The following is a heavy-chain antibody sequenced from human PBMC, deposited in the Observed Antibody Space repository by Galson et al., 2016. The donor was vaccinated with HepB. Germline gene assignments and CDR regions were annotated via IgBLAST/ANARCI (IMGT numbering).Heavy chain of an antibody. Sequence: SVKVSCKGSGDTFRRHALSWVRQAPGRGLEWMGGIIPMFGTAKYAPKFEGRVTITADESTSTAYMEVNNLRFEDTAVYYCAVVGLTVDYWGQGTLVSVSS. D-gene: IGHD2-15*01. CDR3: AVVGLTVDY. CDR1: GDTFRRHA. J-gene: IGHJ4*02. CDR2: IIPMFGTA. V-gene: IGHV1-69*13.